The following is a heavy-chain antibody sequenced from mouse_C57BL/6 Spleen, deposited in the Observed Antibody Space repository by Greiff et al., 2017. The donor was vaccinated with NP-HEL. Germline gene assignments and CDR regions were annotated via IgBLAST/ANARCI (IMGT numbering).Heavy chain of an antibody. J-gene: IGHJ4*01. CDR3: ATQIYDGH. CDR1: GYTFTSYW. Sequence: QVQLQQPGAELVRPGTSVKLSCKASGYTFTSYWMHWVKQRPGQGLEWIGVIDPSDSYTNYNQKFKGKATLTVDTSSSTAYMQLSSLTSEDSAVYYCATQIYDGHWGQGTSVTVSS. D-gene: IGHD2-3*01. V-gene: IGHV1-59*01. CDR2: IDPSDSYT.